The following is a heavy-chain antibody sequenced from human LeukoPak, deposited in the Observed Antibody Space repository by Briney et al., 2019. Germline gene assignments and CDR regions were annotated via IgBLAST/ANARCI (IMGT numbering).Heavy chain of an antibody. CDR3: ARADCSSSSCYELDY. CDR1: GFTFSDYY. D-gene: IGHD2-2*01. V-gene: IGHV3-11*04. J-gene: IGHJ4*02. Sequence: GGSLRLSCAGSGFTFSDYYMSWIRQAPGKGLEWVSFISSSGRTIYYADSVKGRFTISRDNAKNSLYLQMNSLRAEDTAVYYCARADCSSSSCYELDYWGQGTLVTVSS. CDR2: ISSSGRTI.